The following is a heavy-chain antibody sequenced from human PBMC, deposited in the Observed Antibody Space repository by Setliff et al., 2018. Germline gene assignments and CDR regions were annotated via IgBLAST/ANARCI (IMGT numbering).Heavy chain of an antibody. Sequence: ASVKVSCKASGYSLSNYVMNWVRQAPGQGLEWMGWINTKAGDPTYAQGYTGRFAFSLDTSDSATYLDISNLKAEDTATYYCARADHLVTTTFDYWGQGTLVTVSS. J-gene: IGHJ4*01. CDR2: INTKAGDP. V-gene: IGHV7-4-1*02. CDR1: GYSLSNYV. CDR3: ARADHLVTTTFDY. D-gene: IGHD4-17*01.